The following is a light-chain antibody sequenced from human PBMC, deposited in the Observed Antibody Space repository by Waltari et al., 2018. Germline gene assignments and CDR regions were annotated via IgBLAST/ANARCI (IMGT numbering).Light chain of an antibody. V-gene: IGLV2-14*01. CDR2: DVS. J-gene: IGLJ2*01. Sequence: QSALTQPASVSGSPGQSVTIFCAGTSNDVGGYNSVSWYQEHPGQAPRVIIYDVSDLPSGVSDRFSGSKSGNTASLTISGLQAGDEADYYCSSQSSNDVVLFGGGTKLTVL. CDR3: SSQSSNDVVL. CDR1: SNDVGGYNS.